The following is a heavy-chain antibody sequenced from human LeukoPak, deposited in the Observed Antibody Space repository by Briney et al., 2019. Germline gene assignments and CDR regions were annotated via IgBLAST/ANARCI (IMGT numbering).Heavy chain of an antibody. D-gene: IGHD3-22*01. V-gene: IGHV4-30-2*01. CDR3: VREAATDYYDSSGYYRQTEVFDA. Sequence: PSETLSLTCAVSGGSISSGGYSWSWIRQPPGKGLEWIGYIYHSGSTNYNPSLKSRVTISVDTSKNQFSLKLRSVTAADTAVYYCVREAATDYYDSSGYYRQTEVFDAWGQGTMVTVSS. J-gene: IGHJ3*01. CDR1: GGSISSGGYS. CDR2: IYHSGST.